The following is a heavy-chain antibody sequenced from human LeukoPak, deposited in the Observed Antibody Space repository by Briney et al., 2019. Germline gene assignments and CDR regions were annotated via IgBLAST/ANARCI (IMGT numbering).Heavy chain of an antibody. V-gene: IGHV3-30-3*01. D-gene: IGHD5-18*01. CDR3: ARDRGYSYGPDY. Sequence: GGSLRLSCAASGFTFSSYAMHWVRQAPGKGLEWVAVISYDGSNKYYADSVKGRFTISRDNSKNTLYLQMNSLRAEDTAVYYCARDRGYSYGPDYWGQGTLVTVSS. CDR1: GFTFSSYA. J-gene: IGHJ4*02. CDR2: ISYDGSNK.